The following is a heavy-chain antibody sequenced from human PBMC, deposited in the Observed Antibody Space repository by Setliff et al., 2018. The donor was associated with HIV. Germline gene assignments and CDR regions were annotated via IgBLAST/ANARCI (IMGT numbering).Heavy chain of an antibody. CDR1: GYTFIDHF. Sequence: GASVKVSCKASGYTFIDHFMRWVRQAPGQGLEWMGVIDPRGGSTHYSQKLQGRVTMTRDTSTSTVYMELRSLRSEDTAIYYCAREATMTYRNFDYWGQGTLVTVSS. CDR3: AREATMTYRNFDY. J-gene: IGHJ4*02. D-gene: IGHD5-12*01. V-gene: IGHV1-46*03. CDR2: IDPRGGST.